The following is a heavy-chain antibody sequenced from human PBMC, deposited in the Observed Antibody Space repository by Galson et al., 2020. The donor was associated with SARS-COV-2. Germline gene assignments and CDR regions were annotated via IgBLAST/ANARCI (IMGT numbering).Heavy chain of an antibody. CDR2: ITWNGDST. V-gene: IGHV3-20*04. J-gene: IGHJ4*02. Sequence: PGGSLRLSCVTSGFNFGDYDMSWVRQAPGKGLEWVSGITWNGDSTGYADSVKGRFTISRDSAKNSLDLHMSGLRGDDTALYYCARDDCSGGNCHFDYWGQGTQVTVSS. CDR3: ARDDCSGGNCHFDY. D-gene: IGHD2-15*01. CDR1: GFNFGDYD.